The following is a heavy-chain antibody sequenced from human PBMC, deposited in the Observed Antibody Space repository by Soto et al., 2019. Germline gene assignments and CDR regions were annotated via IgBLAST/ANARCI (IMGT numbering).Heavy chain of an antibody. J-gene: IGHJ4*02. CDR1: GFTFSSYW. CDR2: IKQDGSEK. D-gene: IGHD2-15*01. Sequence: GGSLRLSCAAPGFTFSSYWMSWVRQAPGKGLEWVANIKQDGSEKYYVDSVKGRFTISRDNAKNSLYLQMNSLRAEDTAVYYCARDFGGNWPFDYWGQGTLVTVSS. V-gene: IGHV3-7*01. CDR3: ARDFGGNWPFDY.